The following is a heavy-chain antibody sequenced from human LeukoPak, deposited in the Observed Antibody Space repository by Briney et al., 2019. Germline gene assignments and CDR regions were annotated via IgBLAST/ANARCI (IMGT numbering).Heavy chain of an antibody. D-gene: IGHD6-6*01. V-gene: IGHV5-51*01. CDR2: IYPGDSDT. CDR3: ARHDTKTEYSSSWRGGNWFDP. CDR1: GYSFTSYW. Sequence: PGGSLRLSCAASGYSFTSYWIGWVRQMPGKGLEWMGIIYPGDSDTRYSPSFQGQVTISADKSISTAYLQWSSLKASDTAMYYCARHDTKTEYSSSWRGGNWFDPWGQGTLVTVSS. J-gene: IGHJ5*02.